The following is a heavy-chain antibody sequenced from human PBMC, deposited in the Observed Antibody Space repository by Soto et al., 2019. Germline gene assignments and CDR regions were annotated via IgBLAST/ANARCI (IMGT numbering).Heavy chain of an antibody. CDR2: MQPSTGRT. D-gene: IGHD1-26*01. Sequence: ACVKVSFKASGYSLTSLDIHLVRQTAGQGLEWMGWMQPSTGRTGYAQKFQGRVTMTRDTSINTAYMELTTLTSDDTAFYYCARGVSAGVDYWGQGTLGTVS. CDR1: GYSLTSLD. CDR3: ARGVSAGVDY. V-gene: IGHV1-8*01. J-gene: IGHJ4*02.